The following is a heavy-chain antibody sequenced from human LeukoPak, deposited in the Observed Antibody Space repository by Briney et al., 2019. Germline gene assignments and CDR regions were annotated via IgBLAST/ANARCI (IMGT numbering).Heavy chain of an antibody. J-gene: IGHJ4*02. CDR2: INHSGST. D-gene: IGHD3-3*01. V-gene: IGHV4-34*01. Sequence: PSETLSLTCAVYGGSFSGYYWSWIRQPPGKGLEWIGEINHSGSTNYNPSLKSRVTISVDTSKNQFSLKLSSVTAADTAVYYCARERFLEWLSIDYWGQGTLVTVSS. CDR1: GGSFSGYY. CDR3: ARERFLEWLSIDY.